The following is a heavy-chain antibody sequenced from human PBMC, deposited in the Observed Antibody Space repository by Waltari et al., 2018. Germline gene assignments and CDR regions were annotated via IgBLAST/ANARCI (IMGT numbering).Heavy chain of an antibody. D-gene: IGHD2-8*01. Sequence: EVSLVESGGDLAQPGESLRLSCAASGFSLTNYWMRGVRQVPGKGLEWVEDINESGSKKYYVDSVKGRFTISRDNAKNSVDLQMNSLRVEDTAVYYCARDDNINGASDAFDIWGQGTMVTVSS. V-gene: IGHV3-7*01. CDR3: ARDDNINGASDAFDI. CDR2: INESGSKK. J-gene: IGHJ3*02. CDR1: GFSLTNYW.